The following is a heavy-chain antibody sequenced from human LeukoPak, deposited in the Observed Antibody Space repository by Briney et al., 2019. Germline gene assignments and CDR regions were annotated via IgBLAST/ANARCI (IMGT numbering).Heavy chain of an antibody. CDR1: GGSITSYY. CDR3: AGTTRGYDFWSVYPLDY. J-gene: IGHJ4*02. CDR2: IYYTGSA. D-gene: IGHD3-3*01. V-gene: IGHV4-59*08. Sequence: SETLSLTCTVSGGSITSYYWSWIRQPPGKGLEWIGYIYYTGSATYNPSLKSRVSISVDTFKNHFSLKLSSVTAADTAVYFCAGTTRGYDFWSVYPLDYWGQGTLVTVSS.